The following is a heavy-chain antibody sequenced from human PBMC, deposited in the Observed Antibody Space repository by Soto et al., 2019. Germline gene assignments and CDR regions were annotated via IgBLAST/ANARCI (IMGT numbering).Heavy chain of an antibody. CDR1: GYSVTSSDYY. CDR2: MFYSGLT. V-gene: IGHV4-39*02. D-gene: IGHD1-7*01. CDR3: ARDRVNWNYRRYGTDV. J-gene: IGHJ6*02. Sequence: PSETLSLTCSVSGYSVTSSDYYWAWIRQPPGKGLEWIGSMFYSGLTYYNPSLKSRVTLSVDTSKNQFSVRLNSVTAADTAVYYCARDRVNWNYRRYGTDVWGQGTTVTVS.